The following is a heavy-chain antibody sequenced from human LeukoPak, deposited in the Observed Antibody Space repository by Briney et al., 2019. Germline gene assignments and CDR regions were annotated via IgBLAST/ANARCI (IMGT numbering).Heavy chain of an antibody. CDR3: AREGTAGTNLNWFGP. Sequence: SETLSLTCTVSGGSISSYYWSWIRQPPGKGLEWIGYISYSGSTNFNPSLKSRVTISVDTSKNQFSLKLSSVAAADTAVYYCAREGTAGTNLNWFGPWGQGTLVTVSS. V-gene: IGHV4-59*01. CDR2: ISYSGST. J-gene: IGHJ5*02. D-gene: IGHD1-1*01. CDR1: GGSISSYY.